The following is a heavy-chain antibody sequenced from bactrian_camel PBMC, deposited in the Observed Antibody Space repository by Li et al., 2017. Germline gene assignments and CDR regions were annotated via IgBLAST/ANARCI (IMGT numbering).Heavy chain of an antibody. V-gene: IGHV3S1*01. CDR3: AAGLFTLRPLDQQAYNY. Sequence: HVQLVESGGGSVQPGGSLRLSCVASGDVSRRDCVGWFRQAPGKGLEVVASINTVGRTTYYSDAVKGRFTVSQDNAKNTLYLQMNSLSPEDTAMYYCAAGLFTLRPLDQQAYNYWGQGTQVTVS. J-gene: IGHJ4*01. CDR1: GDVSRRDC. D-gene: IGHD3*01. CDR2: INTVGRTT.